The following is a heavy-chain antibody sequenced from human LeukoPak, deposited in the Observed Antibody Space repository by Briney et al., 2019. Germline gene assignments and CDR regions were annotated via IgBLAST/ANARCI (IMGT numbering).Heavy chain of an antibody. CDR1: GGSFGSYA. CDR3: ARVIWGSRHFYHAMDV. J-gene: IGHJ6*04. Sequence: GASVKVPCKASGGSFGSYAFTWVRQAPGQGLEWMGGVIPIFGKTNYAQKFQGRVTITADESTSTVFMEVSGLRFEDTAMYYCARVIWGSRHFYHAMDVWGIGTTVTVSS. CDR2: VIPIFGKT. V-gene: IGHV1-69*13. D-gene: IGHD3-16*01.